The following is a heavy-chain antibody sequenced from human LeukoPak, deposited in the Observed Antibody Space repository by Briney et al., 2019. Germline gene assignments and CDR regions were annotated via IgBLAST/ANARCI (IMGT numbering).Heavy chain of an antibody. D-gene: IGHD5-18*01. CDR2: IYPGDSDT. CDR3: ARLLMRGYSYGYYAFDI. J-gene: IGHJ3*02. Sequence: GESLKISCKGSGYSFTSYWIGWVRQIPGKGLEWMGIIYPGDSDTRYSPSFQGQVTISADKSISTAYLQWSSLKASDTAMYYCARLLMRGYSYGYYAFDIWGQGTMVTVSS. V-gene: IGHV5-51*01. CDR1: GYSFTSYW.